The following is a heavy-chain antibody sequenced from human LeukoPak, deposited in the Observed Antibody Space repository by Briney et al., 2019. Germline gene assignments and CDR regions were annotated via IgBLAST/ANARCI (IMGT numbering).Heavy chain of an antibody. CDR3: ARDVDYYDY. CDR1: GYTFTSYG. CDR2: ISAYNGNT. Sequence: ASVKVSCKASGYTFTSYGISWVRQAPGQGLEWMGWISAYNGNTNYAQKFQGRVTITADKSTSTAYMELSSLRSEDTAVYYCARDVDYYDYWGQGTLVTVSS. V-gene: IGHV1-18*01. J-gene: IGHJ4*02.